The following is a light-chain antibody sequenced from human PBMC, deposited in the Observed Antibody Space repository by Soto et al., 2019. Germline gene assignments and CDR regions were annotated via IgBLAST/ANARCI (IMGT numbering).Light chain of an antibody. Sequence: DVQMTQSPSTLSASVGDRVSITCRASQGINIWLAWYQQKPGRAPKLLIHKASTLESGVPSRFSGSGSGTEFTLTIDSLQPDDFATYYCQQYNVYRTYGQGTKVDIK. CDR3: QQYNVYRT. CDR1: QGINIW. V-gene: IGKV1-5*03. CDR2: KAS. J-gene: IGKJ1*01.